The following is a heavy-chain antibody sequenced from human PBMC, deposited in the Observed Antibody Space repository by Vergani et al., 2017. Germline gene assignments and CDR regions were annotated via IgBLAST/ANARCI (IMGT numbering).Heavy chain of an antibody. Sequence: VQLVESGGGLVKPGGSLRLSCAASGFTFSDFSMSWVRQAPGKGLEWVAFIGSSGPYINYADSVKGRFIISRDNTNNSLFLQLRSLRAEAAAVYYCARDCTSGDCPDNYDMDVWGQGATVTVSS. CDR3: ARDCTSGDCPDNYDMDV. CDR2: IGSSGPYI. D-gene: IGHD2-8*01. CDR1: GFTFSDFS. V-gene: IGHV3-21*06. J-gene: IGHJ6*03.